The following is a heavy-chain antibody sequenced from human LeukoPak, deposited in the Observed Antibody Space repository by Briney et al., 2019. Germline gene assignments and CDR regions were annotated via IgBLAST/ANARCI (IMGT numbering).Heavy chain of an antibody. D-gene: IGHD5-24*01. CDR1: GFTVSSNY. V-gene: IGHV3-66*01. Sequence: GGSLRLSCAASGFTVSSNYMSWVRQAPGKGLECVSVIYSGGSTYYADSVNGRFTISRDNSKNTLYLQMNSLRAEDTAVYYCAREMATTSDAFDIWGQGTMVTVSS. J-gene: IGHJ3*02. CDR3: AREMATTSDAFDI. CDR2: IYSGGST.